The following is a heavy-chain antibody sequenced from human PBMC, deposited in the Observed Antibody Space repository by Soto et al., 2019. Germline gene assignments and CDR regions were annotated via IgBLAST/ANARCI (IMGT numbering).Heavy chain of an antibody. CDR2: IHHSGSN. Sequence: SETLSLTCGLYGGSFDGYYWSWIRQSPGKGLEWIGEIHHSGSNKYNPSLKSRVSLSVDTSTKQFSMKLTSVTAADTAVYYCARHHTGAEREAFLPDWFDPWGQGTPVTVSA. CDR1: GGSFDGYY. CDR3: ARHHTGAEREAFLPDWFDP. D-gene: IGHD1-1*01. J-gene: IGHJ5*02. V-gene: IGHV4-34*01.